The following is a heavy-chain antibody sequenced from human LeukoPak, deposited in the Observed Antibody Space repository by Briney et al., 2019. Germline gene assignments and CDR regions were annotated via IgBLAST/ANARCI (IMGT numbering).Heavy chain of an antibody. Sequence: SETLSLTCAVYGGSFSGYYWSWIRQPPGKGLEWIGEINDSGSVNHSPPLKSRVTISVDTSKNQFSLKLRSVTAADTAIYFCARYEEYSRSWDYWGRGTLVTVSS. CDR3: ARYEEYSRSWDY. CDR1: GGSFSGYY. CDR2: INDSGSV. J-gene: IGHJ4*02. V-gene: IGHV4-34*01. D-gene: IGHD6-6*01.